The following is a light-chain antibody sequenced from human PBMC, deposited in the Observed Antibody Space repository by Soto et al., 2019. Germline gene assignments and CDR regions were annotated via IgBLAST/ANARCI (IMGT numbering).Light chain of an antibody. Sequence: QSVLTQPPSVSAAPGQKVTISCSGSSSNIGNNYVSWYQQLPGTAPKLLIYDNNKRPSGIPDRFSDSKSGTSATLGITGLPTGDEADYYCGTWDSSLSAYVFGTGTKVTVL. CDR2: DNN. CDR3: GTWDSSLSAYV. J-gene: IGLJ1*01. V-gene: IGLV1-51*01. CDR1: SSNIGNNY.